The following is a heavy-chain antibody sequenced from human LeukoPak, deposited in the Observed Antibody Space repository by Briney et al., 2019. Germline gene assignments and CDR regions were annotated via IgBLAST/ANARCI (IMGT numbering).Heavy chain of an antibody. J-gene: IGHJ4*02. CDR1: GFTFHNFA. CDR2: ISSSGEFT. V-gene: IGHV3-23*01. D-gene: IGHD3-22*01. CDR3: VKDRPNYYESNGDYYKRDGDF. Sequence: PGGSLRLSCAASGFTFHNFAMSWVRQAPGKGLEWVSSISSSGEFTFYADSVKGRFNIFRDNSRYTLYLQMNSLRAEDAAMYYCVKDRPNYYESNGDYYKRDGDFWGQGTLVTVSA.